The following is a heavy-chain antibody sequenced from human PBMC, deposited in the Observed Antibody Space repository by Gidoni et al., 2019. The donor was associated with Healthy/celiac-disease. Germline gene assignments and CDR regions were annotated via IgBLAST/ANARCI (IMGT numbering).Heavy chain of an antibody. CDR3: AHSPQAYYYDSSGPFDY. D-gene: IGHD3-22*01. J-gene: IGHJ4*02. CDR1: AFSPSPSRVG. Sequence: QFTLKESGPPLVHPTQTLTLTCTFSAFSPSPSRVGVGWIRHPPGKALEWLALIYWNDDKRYSPSLKSRLTITKDTSKNQVVLTMTNMDPVDTATYYCAHSPQAYYYDSSGPFDYWGQGTLVTVSS. V-gene: IGHV2-5*01. CDR2: IYWNDDK.